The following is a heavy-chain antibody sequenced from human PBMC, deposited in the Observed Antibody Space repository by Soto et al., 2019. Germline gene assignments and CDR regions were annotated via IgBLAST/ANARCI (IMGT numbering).Heavy chain of an antibody. CDR2: IIPIFGTA. V-gene: IGHV1-69*01. D-gene: IGHD3-22*01. CDR3: ARGGDYYDSSGGKFDY. Sequence: QVQLVQSGAEVKKPGSSVKVSCRASGGTFSSYAISWVRQAPGQGLEWMGGIIPIFGTANYAQKFQGRVTITADESTSTAYMELSSLRSEDTAVYYCARGGDYYDSSGGKFDYWGQGTLVTVSS. J-gene: IGHJ4*02. CDR1: GGTFSSYA.